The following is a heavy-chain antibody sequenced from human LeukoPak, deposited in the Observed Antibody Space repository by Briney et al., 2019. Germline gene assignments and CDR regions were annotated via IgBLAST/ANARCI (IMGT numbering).Heavy chain of an antibody. D-gene: IGHD5-24*01. J-gene: IGHJ6*02. CDR3: ARDVSSVASKSHYYYGMDV. V-gene: IGHV1-69*13. CDR2: IIPIFGTA. Sequence: SVKVSCKASGGTFSSYAISWVRQAPGQGLEWMGGIIPIFGTANYAQKFQGRATITADESTSTAYMELSSLRSEDTAVYYCARDVSSVASKSHYYYGMDVWGQGTTVTVSS. CDR1: GGTFSSYA.